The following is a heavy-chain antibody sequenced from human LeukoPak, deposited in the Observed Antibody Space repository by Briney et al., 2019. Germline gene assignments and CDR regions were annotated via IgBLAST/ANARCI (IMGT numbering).Heavy chain of an antibody. V-gene: IGHV3-43*02. CDR2: ISADGGST. Sequence: GGSLRLSCVVSGLNFADYAMHWVRHPPGKGLEWVSLISADGGSTFSADSVKGRFSISRDNSKNSLYLQMNSLRSEDTAMYYCAKESGKFDYWGQGTLVAVSS. CDR1: GLNFADYA. CDR3: AKESGKFDY. J-gene: IGHJ4*02.